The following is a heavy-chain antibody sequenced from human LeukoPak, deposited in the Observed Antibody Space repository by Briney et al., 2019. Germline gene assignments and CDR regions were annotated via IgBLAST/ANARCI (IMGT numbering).Heavy chain of an antibody. Sequence: GGSLRPSCAASGFTVSRNYMSWVRQAPGKGLEWVSVIYSGGSTYYADSVKGRFIISRDISKNTVYLQMNSLRVEDTAVYYCARERVWGQGTLVTVSS. CDR1: GFTVSRNY. CDR2: IYSGGST. CDR3: ARERV. J-gene: IGHJ4*02. V-gene: IGHV3-53*01.